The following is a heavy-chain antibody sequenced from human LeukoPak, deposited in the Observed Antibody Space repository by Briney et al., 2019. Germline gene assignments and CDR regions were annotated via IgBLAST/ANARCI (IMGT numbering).Heavy chain of an antibody. CDR2: INPNSGGT. V-gene: IGHV1-2*02. J-gene: IGHJ4*02. CDR1: GYTFTGYY. Sequence: ASVKVSCKASGYTFTGYYMHWVRHAPGPGLEWMGWINPNSGGTNYAQKFQGRVTMTRHTSISTAYMELSRLRSDATAVYYCARDLLDYGGNSGADYWGQGTLVTVSS. D-gene: IGHD4-23*01. CDR3: ARDLLDYGGNSGADY.